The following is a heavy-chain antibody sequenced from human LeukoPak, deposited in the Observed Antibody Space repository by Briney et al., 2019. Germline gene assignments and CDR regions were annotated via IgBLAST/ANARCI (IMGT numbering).Heavy chain of an antibody. Sequence: GGSLRLSCAASGFTFSGYPIHWVRQAPGKGLEWVAVISYDGSNKYYADSVKGLFTISRDNSKNTLYLQMNRLRAEDTAVYYCARDEGYCSRTSCYGASKDMDVWGQGTAVIVSS. CDR3: ARDEGYCSRTSCYGASKDMDV. D-gene: IGHD2-2*01. V-gene: IGHV3-30-3*01. CDR2: ISYDGSNK. J-gene: IGHJ6*02. CDR1: GFTFSGYP.